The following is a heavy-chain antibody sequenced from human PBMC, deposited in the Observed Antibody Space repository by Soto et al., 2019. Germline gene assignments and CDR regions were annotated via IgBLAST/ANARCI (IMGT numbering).Heavy chain of an antibody. CDR2: IYSGGST. D-gene: IGHD6-19*01. J-gene: IGHJ4*02. Sequence: GGSLRLSCAASGFTVSSNYMSWVRQAPGKGLEWVSVIYSGGSTYYADSVKGRLTISRHNSKNTLYLQMNSLRAEDTAVYYCARGINPSSGWYVDPPYYFDYWGQGTLVTVSS. V-gene: IGHV3-53*04. CDR3: ARGINPSSGWYVDPPYYFDY. CDR1: GFTVSSNY.